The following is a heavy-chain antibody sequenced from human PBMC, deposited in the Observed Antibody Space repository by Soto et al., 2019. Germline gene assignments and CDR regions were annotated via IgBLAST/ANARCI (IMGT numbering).Heavy chain of an antibody. D-gene: IGHD6-13*01. CDR2: IIPIFGTA. V-gene: IGHV1-69*13. CDR3: ARDRIAAAGSHYYYGMDV. J-gene: IGHJ6*02. CDR1: GGTFSSYA. Sequence: GASVKVSCKASGGTFSSYAISWVRQAPGQGLEWMGGIIPIFGTANYAQKFQGRVTITADESTSTAYMELSSLRSEDTAVYYCARDRIAAAGSHYYYGMDVWGQGTTVTVS.